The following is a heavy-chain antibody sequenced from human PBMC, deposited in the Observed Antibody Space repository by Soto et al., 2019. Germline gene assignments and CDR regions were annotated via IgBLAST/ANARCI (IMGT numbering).Heavy chain of an antibody. J-gene: IGHJ4*02. Sequence: QVQLVESGGGVVQPGRSLRLSCAASGFTFSSYAMHWVRQAPGKGLEWVAVISYDGSNKYYADSVKGRFTISRDNSKNTLYLQMNSLRAEDTAVYYCAREGSRGFLVYWGQGTLVTVSS. CDR2: ISYDGSNK. CDR3: AREGSRGFLVY. D-gene: IGHD3-10*01. V-gene: IGHV3-30-3*01. CDR1: GFTFSSYA.